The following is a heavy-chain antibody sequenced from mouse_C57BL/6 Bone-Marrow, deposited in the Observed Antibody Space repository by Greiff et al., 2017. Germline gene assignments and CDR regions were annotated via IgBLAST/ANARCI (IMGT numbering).Heavy chain of an antibody. CDR1: GFTFSDYG. CDR2: ISSGSSTI. Sequence: EVKLMESGGGLVKPGGSLKLSCAASGFTFSDYGMHWVRQAPEKGLEWVAYISSGSSTIYYADTVKGRFTISRDNAKKTLFLQMTSLRAEDTAMYYCARQDYGSSYLYAMDYWGQGTSVTVSS. D-gene: IGHD1-1*01. J-gene: IGHJ4*01. CDR3: ARQDYGSSYLYAMDY. V-gene: IGHV5-17*01.